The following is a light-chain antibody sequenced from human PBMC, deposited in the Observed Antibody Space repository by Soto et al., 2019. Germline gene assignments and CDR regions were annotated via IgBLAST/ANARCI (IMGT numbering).Light chain of an antibody. CDR3: QQLETNTPPLT. Sequence: IQLTQSPSSLSASVGDRITITCRASQDISNSLAWYQQRPGAAPKLLIYAASTLQSGVPSRFSGSGSGTEFTLTLSGLQPEDFATYSCQQLETNTPPLTFGGGTKVEIK. J-gene: IGKJ4*01. CDR1: QDISNS. V-gene: IGKV1-9*01. CDR2: AAS.